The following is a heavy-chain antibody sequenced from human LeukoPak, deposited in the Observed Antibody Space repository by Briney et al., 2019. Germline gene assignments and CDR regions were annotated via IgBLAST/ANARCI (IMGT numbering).Heavy chain of an antibody. Sequence: PGGSLRLSCAASGFTLSNYWMHWVRQAPGKGLVWVSRINADGSSASYADSVKGRFTISRDNAKNTLYLQMNSLRAEDTAVYYCARDHVAYSYGLTGYWGQGILVTVSS. V-gene: IGHV3-74*01. J-gene: IGHJ4*02. CDR2: INADGSSA. D-gene: IGHD5-18*01. CDR1: GFTLSNYW. CDR3: ARDHVAYSYGLTGY.